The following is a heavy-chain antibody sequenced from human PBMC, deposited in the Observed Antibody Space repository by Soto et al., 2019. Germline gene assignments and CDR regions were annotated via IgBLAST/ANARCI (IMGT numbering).Heavy chain of an antibody. CDR3: ARGVAPGQTADPYAFDI. Sequence: QAQLVQSGAEVRKPGSSVRVSCRASGGPFTRYAVSWVRQAPGQGLEWIGGITPIAETTNYAQKFRGRLSITADESTDTVLMELRRLTSDDTAVYFCARGVAPGQTADPYAFDIWGQGSRVTVSS. D-gene: IGHD3-3*01. V-gene: IGHV1-69*01. CDR1: GGPFTRYA. J-gene: IGHJ3*02. CDR2: ITPIAETT.